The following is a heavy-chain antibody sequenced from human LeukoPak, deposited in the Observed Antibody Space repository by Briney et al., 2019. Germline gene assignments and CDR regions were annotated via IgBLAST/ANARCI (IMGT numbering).Heavy chain of an antibody. D-gene: IGHD3-10*01. CDR1: GGSISSYY. CDR2: INHSGST. V-gene: IGHV4-34*01. J-gene: IGHJ4*02. Sequence: PSETLSLTCTVSGGSISSYYWSWIRQPPGKGLEWIGEINHSGSTNYNPSLKSRVSISVDTSKNQFSLKLSSVTAADTAVYYCARRTVRGVIKYWDQGTLVTVSS. CDR3: ARRTVRGVIKY.